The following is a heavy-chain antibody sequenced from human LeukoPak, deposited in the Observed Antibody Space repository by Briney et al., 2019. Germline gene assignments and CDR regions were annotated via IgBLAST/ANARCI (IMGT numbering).Heavy chain of an antibody. D-gene: IGHD3-22*01. CDR2: INHSGST. V-gene: IGHV4-39*07. CDR1: GDSISSSSYY. Sequence: SETLSLTCTVSGDSISSSSYYWEWIRQPPGKGLEWIGEINHSGSTNYNPSLKSRVTISVDTSKNQFSLKLSSVTAADTAVYYCARGGYRWSSAYFDYWGQGTLVTVSS. J-gene: IGHJ4*02. CDR3: ARGGYRWSSAYFDY.